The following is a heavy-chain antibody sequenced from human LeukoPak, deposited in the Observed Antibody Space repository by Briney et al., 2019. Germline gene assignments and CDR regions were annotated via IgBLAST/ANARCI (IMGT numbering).Heavy chain of an antibody. J-gene: IGHJ4*02. CDR3: ARLTMVRGALNYFDY. V-gene: IGHV4-4*02. D-gene: IGHD3-10*01. CDR1: GGSISSSHR. CDR2: IYHSGST. Sequence: PSETLSLTCAVSGGSISSSHRWSWVRQPPGKGLEWIGEIYHSGSTNYNPSLKSRITISVDMSKNQFSLKLSSVTAADTAVYYCARLTMVRGALNYFDYWGQGTLVTVSS.